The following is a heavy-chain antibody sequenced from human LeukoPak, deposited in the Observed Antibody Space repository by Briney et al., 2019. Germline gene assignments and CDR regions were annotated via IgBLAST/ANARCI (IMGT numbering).Heavy chain of an antibody. CDR3: ARGFHSGSYYRLYHTFDY. CDR1: GGTFGSYA. V-gene: IGHV1-69*13. J-gene: IGHJ4*02. Sequence: SVKVSCKASGGTFGSYAISWVRQAPGQGLEWMGGIIPIFGTANYAQKFQGRVTITADESTSTAYMELSSLRSEDTAVYYCARGFHSGSYYRLYHTFDYWGQGTLVTVSS. D-gene: IGHD1-26*01. CDR2: IIPIFGTA.